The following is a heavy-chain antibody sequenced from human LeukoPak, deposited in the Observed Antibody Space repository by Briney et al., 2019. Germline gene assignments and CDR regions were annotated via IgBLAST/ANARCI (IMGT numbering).Heavy chain of an antibody. V-gene: IGHV4-30-4*08. D-gene: IGHD6-13*01. CDR1: GGSINSGDYY. J-gene: IGHJ4*02. Sequence: SQTLSLTCTVSGGSINSGDYYWSWIRQPPGKGLEWIGYIYYSGSTYYNPSLKSRVTISVDTSKNQFSLKLSSVTAADTAVYYCARDPHSNSWYGAPYVHWGQGILVTVSS. CDR2: IYYSGST. CDR3: ARDPHSNSWYGAPYVH.